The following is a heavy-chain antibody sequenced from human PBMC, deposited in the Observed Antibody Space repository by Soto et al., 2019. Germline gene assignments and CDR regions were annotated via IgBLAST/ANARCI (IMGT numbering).Heavy chain of an antibody. CDR1: GYTLTSYG. J-gene: IGHJ6*02. D-gene: IGHD3-3*01. CDR2: ISAYNGNT. Sequence: ASVKVSCKASGYTLTSYGISWVRQAPGQGLEWMGWISAYNGNTNYAQKLQGRVTMTTDTSTSTAYMELRSLRSDDTAVYYCARGHHKALRFLEWLSQDDYYYYGMDVWGQGTTVTVSS. V-gene: IGHV1-18*01. CDR3: ARGHHKALRFLEWLSQDDYYYYGMDV.